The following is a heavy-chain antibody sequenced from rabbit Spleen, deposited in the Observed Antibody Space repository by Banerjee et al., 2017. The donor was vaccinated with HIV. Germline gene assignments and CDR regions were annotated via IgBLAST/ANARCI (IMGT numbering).Heavy chain of an antibody. CDR2: IAAGSGSTT. CDR1: GFSFSSGYY. D-gene: IGHD7-1*01. V-gene: IGHV1S40*01. J-gene: IGHJ3*01. CDR3: ARFYAGYGDFGYAAM. Sequence: QSLEESGGDLVKPGTSLTLTCTASGFSFSSGYYMCWVRQAPGKGLEWIACIAAGSGSTTYYANWAKGRFTISKTSSTTVTLQMTSLTAADTATYFCARFYAGYGDFGYAAMWGQGTLVTVS.